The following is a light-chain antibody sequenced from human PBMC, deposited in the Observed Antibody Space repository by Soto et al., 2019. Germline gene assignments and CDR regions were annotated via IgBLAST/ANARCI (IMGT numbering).Light chain of an antibody. CDR3: QQRSNWPPT. CDR1: QSVSSN. CDR2: GAS. Sequence: EIVMTQSPATLSVTPGERATLSCRASQSVSSNLAWYQQKPGQAPRLLIYGASTRATGIPARFSGSGSGTDFTLTISSLQSEDFAVYYCQQRSNWPPTFGQGTLLEIK. J-gene: IGKJ5*01. V-gene: IGKV3-15*01.